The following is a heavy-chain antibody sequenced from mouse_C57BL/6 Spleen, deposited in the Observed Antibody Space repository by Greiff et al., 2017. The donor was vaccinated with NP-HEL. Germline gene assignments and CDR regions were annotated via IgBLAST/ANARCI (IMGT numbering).Heavy chain of an antibody. Sequence: EVMLVESGGGLVKPGGSLKLSCAASGFTFSDYGMHWVRQAPEKGLEWVAYISSGSSTIYYADTVKGRFTISRDNAKNTLFLQMTSLRSEDTAMYYCAKGLRRRDYYAMDYWGQGTSVTVSS. CDR3: AKGLRRRDYYAMDY. J-gene: IGHJ4*01. V-gene: IGHV5-17*01. CDR2: ISSGSSTI. D-gene: IGHD2-2*01. CDR1: GFTFSDYG.